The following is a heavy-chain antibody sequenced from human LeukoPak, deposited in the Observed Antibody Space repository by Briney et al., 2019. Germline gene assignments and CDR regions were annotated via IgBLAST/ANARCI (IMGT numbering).Heavy chain of an antibody. CDR2: ISYDGSNK. Sequence: GGSLRLSCAASGFTFSSYGMHWVRQAPGKGLEWVAVISYDGSNKYYADSVKGRFTISRDNAKNSLYLQMNSLRAEDTAVYYCAREGGEHSSPDAFDIWGQGTMVTVSS. D-gene: IGHD6-19*01. CDR3: AREGGEHSSPDAFDI. CDR1: GFTFSSYG. V-gene: IGHV3-30*03. J-gene: IGHJ3*02.